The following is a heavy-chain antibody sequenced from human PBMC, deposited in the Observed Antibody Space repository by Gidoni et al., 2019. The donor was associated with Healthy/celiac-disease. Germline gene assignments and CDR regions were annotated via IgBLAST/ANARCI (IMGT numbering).Heavy chain of an antibody. V-gene: IGHV1-18*01. J-gene: IGHJ5*02. Sequence: QVQLVQSGAAVTKPGASVKVSCKASGYTFTSYGISWVRQAPVQGLEWMGWISAYNGNTNYAHKLQGRVTMTTDTSTSTAYMELRSLRSDDTAVYYCARGPYYYGSNHWFDPWGQGTLVTVSS. CDR1: GYTFTSYG. D-gene: IGHD3-10*01. CDR2: ISAYNGNT. CDR3: ARGPYYYGSNHWFDP.